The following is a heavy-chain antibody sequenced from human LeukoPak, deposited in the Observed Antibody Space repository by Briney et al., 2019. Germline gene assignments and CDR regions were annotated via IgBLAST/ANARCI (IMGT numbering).Heavy chain of an antibody. V-gene: IGHV1-58*02. CDR2: IVVGSGNT. J-gene: IGHJ4*02. Sequence: EASVKVSCKASGFTFTSSAMQWVRQARGQRLEWIGWIVVGSGNTNYAQKFQERVTITRDMSTSTAYMELSSVRSEDTAVYYCAAVITKGERHLPFDYWGQGTLVTVSS. CDR3: AAVITKGERHLPFDY. CDR1: GFTFTSSA. D-gene: IGHD3-3*01.